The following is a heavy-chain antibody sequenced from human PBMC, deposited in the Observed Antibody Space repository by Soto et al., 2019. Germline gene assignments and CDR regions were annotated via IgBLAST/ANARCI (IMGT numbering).Heavy chain of an antibody. V-gene: IGHV3-7*04. D-gene: IGHD3-16*01. J-gene: IGHJ4*02. CDR1: GLTLSASW. Sequence: EVQLVESGGGLVQPGGSLRLTCAGSGLTLSASWMSWVRQAPGKGLEWVANINRDGSDKYYVDSVKGRFTISRDNAKNSLYLEMNRLRAEDPAVYYWARGGGNFDYWGQGTLVTVSS. CDR2: INRDGSDK. CDR3: ARGGGNFDY.